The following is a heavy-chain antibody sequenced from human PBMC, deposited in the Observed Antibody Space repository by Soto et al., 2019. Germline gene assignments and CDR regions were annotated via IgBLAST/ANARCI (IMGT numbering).Heavy chain of an antibody. Sequence: EVQLVESGGDLVQPDRSLRLSCAASGFTFDDYGMHWVRQAPGKGLEWVSGISWNSGSIDYADSVKGRFTISRDNAKNSLYLQMNSLRAEDTALYYCAKDVSGRYDYWGQGTLVTVSS. CDR1: GFTFDDYG. CDR2: ISWNSGSI. CDR3: AKDVSGRYDY. J-gene: IGHJ4*02. V-gene: IGHV3-9*01. D-gene: IGHD6-19*01.